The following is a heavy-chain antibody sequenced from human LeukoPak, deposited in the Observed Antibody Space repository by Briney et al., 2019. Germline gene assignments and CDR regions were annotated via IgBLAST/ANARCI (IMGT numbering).Heavy chain of an antibody. Sequence: SETLSLTCAVYGGSFSGYYWSWIRQPPGKGLEWIGEINHSGSTNYTPSLKSRVTISVDTSKNQFSLKLSSVTAADTAVYYCARAPREAWLLLTYWYFDLWGRGTLVTVSS. CDR3: ARAPREAWLLLTYWYFDL. J-gene: IGHJ2*01. CDR1: GGSFSGYY. D-gene: IGHD3-22*01. V-gene: IGHV4-34*01. CDR2: INHSGST.